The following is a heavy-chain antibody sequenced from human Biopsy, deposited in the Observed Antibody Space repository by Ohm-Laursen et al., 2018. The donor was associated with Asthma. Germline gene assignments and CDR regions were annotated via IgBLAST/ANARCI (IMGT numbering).Heavy chain of an antibody. CDR1: GFTFGDYW. CDR2: IKHDGSEK. V-gene: IGHV3-7*01. D-gene: IGHD3-3*01. CDR3: ARTFHFWSPYHAEHYQL. Sequence: SLRLSCAASGFTFGDYWMSWVRQVPGQGLEWVANIKHDGSEKNHVYSLKGRFTISRDNAKNLLFLQMNSLRAEDTAVYYCARTFHFWSPYHAEHYQLWGQGTLVTVSS. J-gene: IGHJ1*01.